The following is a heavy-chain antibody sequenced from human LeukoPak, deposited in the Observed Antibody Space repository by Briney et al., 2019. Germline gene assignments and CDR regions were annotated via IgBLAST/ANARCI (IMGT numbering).Heavy chain of an antibody. CDR1: GYTFTSYG. V-gene: IGHV1-18*01. Sequence: ASVKVSCKASGYTFTSYGISWVRQAPGQGLEWMGWISAYNGNTNYAQKLQGRVTMTTDTSTSTAYMELRSLRSDDTAVYYCARDPLYSGSSHFDYWGQGTLVTVSS. J-gene: IGHJ4*02. CDR3: ARDPLYSGSSHFDY. D-gene: IGHD1-26*01. CDR2: ISAYNGNT.